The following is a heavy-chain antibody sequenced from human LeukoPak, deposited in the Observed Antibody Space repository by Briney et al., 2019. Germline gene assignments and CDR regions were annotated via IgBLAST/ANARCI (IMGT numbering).Heavy chain of an antibody. V-gene: IGHV3-74*01. CDR2: INGDGSST. J-gene: IGHJ4*02. CDR3: ARDLSYSLEY. CDR1: GFTFNDYW. Sequence: PGGSLRLSCAASGFTFNDYWMHWVRQAPGKGLVWVSRINGDGSSTTYADSVKGRFTISRDNAKNTLYLQMNSLRAEDTAVYYCARDLSYSLEYWGQGTLVTASS. D-gene: IGHD3-10*01.